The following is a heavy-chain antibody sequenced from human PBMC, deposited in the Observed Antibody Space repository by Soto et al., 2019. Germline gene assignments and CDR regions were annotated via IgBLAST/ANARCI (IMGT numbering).Heavy chain of an antibody. J-gene: IGHJ4*02. Sequence: GGSLRLSCAASGFIFSNNWMSWVRQAPGKGLEWVANIKHDGSEKYYVDSVKGRFTISRDNAKNSLYLQMNSLRAEDTAVYYCARDRSEGADYWGQGTLVTVSS. D-gene: IGHD1-26*01. CDR1: GFIFSNNW. V-gene: IGHV3-7*05. CDR3: ARDRSEGADY. CDR2: IKHDGSEK.